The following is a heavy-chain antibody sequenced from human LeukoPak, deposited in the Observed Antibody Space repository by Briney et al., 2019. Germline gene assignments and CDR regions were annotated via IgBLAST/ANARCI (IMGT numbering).Heavy chain of an antibody. CDR1: GLTPSGYS. CDR2: ISSSSSIK. J-gene: IGHJ4*02. CDR3: ATVYGDYLYFDY. Sequence: GGSLRLSCAASGLTPSGYSLNSVRQAPGKGLEWVSYISSSSSIKDYADSVKGRFTISRDNAKNSLHLQMDSLRAEDTAVYYCATVYGDYLYFDYWGQGTLATVSS. D-gene: IGHD4-17*01. V-gene: IGHV3-48*01.